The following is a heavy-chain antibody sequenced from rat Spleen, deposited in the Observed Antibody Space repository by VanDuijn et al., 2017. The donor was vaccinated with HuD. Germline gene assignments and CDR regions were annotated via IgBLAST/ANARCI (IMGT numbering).Heavy chain of an antibody. Sequence: EVQLVESDGGLVQPGRSLKLSCAASGFTFSDYYMAWVRQAPTKGLEWVATMSSGGYGTFYPDSVKGRFTISRDDAKSSLYLQMDSLRSGDTAIYFCSRHNVTNGDYFDYWGQGVMVTVSS. V-gene: IGHV5-25*01. CDR2: MSSGGYGT. D-gene: IGHD1-10*01. CDR3: SRHNVTNGDYFDY. CDR1: GFTFSDYY. J-gene: IGHJ2*01.